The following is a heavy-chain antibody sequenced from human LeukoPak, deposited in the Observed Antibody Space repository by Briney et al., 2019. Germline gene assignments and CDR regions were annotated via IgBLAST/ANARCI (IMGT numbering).Heavy chain of an antibody. D-gene: IGHD6-19*01. CDR3: AREVALAGGWFDR. J-gene: IGHJ5*02. CDR2: INPNSGGT. CDR1: GYTFTGYY. Sequence: ASVKVSCKASGYTFTGYYMHWVRQATGQGLEWMGWINPNSGGTNYAQKFQGRVTMTRDTSISTAYMELSRLRSDDTAVYYCAREVALAGGWFDRWGQGTLVTVSS. V-gene: IGHV1-2*02.